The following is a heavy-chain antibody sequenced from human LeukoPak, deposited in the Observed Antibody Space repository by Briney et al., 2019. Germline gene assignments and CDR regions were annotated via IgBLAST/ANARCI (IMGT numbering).Heavy chain of an antibody. D-gene: IGHD2-21*02. CDR3: AEDKRALLHYMDV. CDR1: GFTFSSYD. Sequence: GGSLRLSCAASGFTFSSYDMHWVRQAPGKGLEWVAFIRYDGSNQYYADSVKGRFTISRDKSKNTLYLQMNSLRAEDTAVYYCAEDKRALLHYMDVWGKGTTVTISS. J-gene: IGHJ6*03. CDR2: IRYDGSNQ. V-gene: IGHV3-30*02.